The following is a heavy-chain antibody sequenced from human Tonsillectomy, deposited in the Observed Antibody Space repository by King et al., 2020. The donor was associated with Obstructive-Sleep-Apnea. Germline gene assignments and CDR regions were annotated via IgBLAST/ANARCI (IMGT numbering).Heavy chain of an antibody. CDR1: GFSLSTSGVA. J-gene: IGHJ3*02. CDR2: IYWDDDK. V-gene: IGHV2-5*02. Sequence: VTLKESGPTLVKPTQTLTLTYTFSGFSLSTSGVAVGWIRQPPGKALEWLALIYWDDDKRSSPSLKSRLTIPKDTSKNQVVLTMANMDPVDTATYYCAHRLRFDAFDIWGQGTMVTVSS. CDR3: AHRLRFDAFDI.